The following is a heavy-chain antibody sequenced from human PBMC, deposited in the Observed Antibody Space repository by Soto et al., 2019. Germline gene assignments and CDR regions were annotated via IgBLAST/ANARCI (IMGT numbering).Heavy chain of an antibody. CDR3: TTDRDYDFWSGSRGVDY. Sequence: GGSLRLSCAASGFTFSNAWMSWARQAPGKGLEWVGRIKSKTDGGTTDYAAPVKGRFTISRDDSKNTLYLQMNSLKTEDTAVYYCTTDRDYDFWSGSRGVDYWGQGTLVTVSS. CDR2: IKSKTDGGTT. D-gene: IGHD3-3*01. J-gene: IGHJ4*02. CDR1: GFTFSNAW. V-gene: IGHV3-15*01.